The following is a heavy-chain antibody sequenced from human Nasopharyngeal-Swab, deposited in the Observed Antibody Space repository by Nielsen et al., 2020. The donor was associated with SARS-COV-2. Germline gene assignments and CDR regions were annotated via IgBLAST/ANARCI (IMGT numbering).Heavy chain of an antibody. CDR1: GFTFSSYS. V-gene: IGHV3-21*01. CDR3: ARGGRYDYVWGSYRLDY. D-gene: IGHD3-16*02. J-gene: IGHJ4*02. CDR2: ISSSSSYI. Sequence: GGSLRLSCAASGFTFSSYSMNWVRQAPGKGLEWVSSISSSSSYIYYADSVKGRFTISRDNAKNSLYLQMNSLRAEDTAVYYCARGGRYDYVWGSYRLDYWGQGTLVTVSS.